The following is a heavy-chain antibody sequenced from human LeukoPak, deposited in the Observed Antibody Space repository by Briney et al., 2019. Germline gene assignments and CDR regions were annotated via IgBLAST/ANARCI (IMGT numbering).Heavy chain of an antibody. D-gene: IGHD1-26*01. V-gene: IGHV3-21*01. CDR1: EFTLRSYS. CDR2: ISTSSTYI. CDR3: ARDASGSSIGLIDF. Sequence: PGGSLRLSCAASEFTLRSYSMHWVRQAPGKGLEWVSYISTSSTYIYYADLVRGRFSISRDNAKNSLYLHMNSLKADDTAVYYCARDASGSSIGLIDFWGQGTLVTV. J-gene: IGHJ4*02.